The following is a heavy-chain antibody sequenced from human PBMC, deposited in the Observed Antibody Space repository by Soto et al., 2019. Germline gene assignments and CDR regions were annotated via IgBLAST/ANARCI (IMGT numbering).Heavy chain of an antibody. CDR1: GFTFSSYS. CDR3: AALSRYCTSYNCE. CDR2: IGTSAST. D-gene: IGHD2-8*01. V-gene: IGHV3-23*01. J-gene: IGHJ4*02. Sequence: DVRLLESGGGLVQPGGSLRLSCAASGFTFSSYSMSWVRQAPGKGLEWVSTIGTSASTYYGDSVRGRFTISRDNSRNTLYLQMNSLRAEDTAVYYCAALSRYCTSYNCEWGQGTLVTVSS.